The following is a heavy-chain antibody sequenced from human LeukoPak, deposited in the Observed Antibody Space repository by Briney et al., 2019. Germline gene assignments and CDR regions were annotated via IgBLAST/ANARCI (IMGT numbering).Heavy chain of an antibody. J-gene: IGHJ4*02. CDR2: IFHSGST. CDR1: GGSISSGDYY. V-gene: IGHV4-39*07. CDR3: ARDREDGYSYGQSWSHFDY. Sequence: ETSETLSLTCTVSGGSISSGDYYWSWIRQPPGKGLEWIGSIFHSGSTYYNSSLRSRVTISVDTSKNEFSLKLSSVTAADTAVYYCARDREDGYSYGQSWSHFDYWGQGMLVTVSS. D-gene: IGHD5-18*01.